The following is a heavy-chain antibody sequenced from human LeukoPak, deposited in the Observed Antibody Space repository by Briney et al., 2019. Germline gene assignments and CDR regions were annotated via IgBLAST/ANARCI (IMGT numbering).Heavy chain of an antibody. CDR2: ISSSSSTI. Sequence: GGSLRLSCAASGFTFSSYAMHWVRQAPGKGLEWVSYISSSSSTIYYADSVKGRFTISRDNAKNSLYLQLNSLRAEDTAVYYCARAKYKRYFDWSTSLRKYYFDYWGQGTLVTVSS. CDR3: ARAKYKRYFDWSTSLRKYYFDY. D-gene: IGHD3-9*01. J-gene: IGHJ4*02. CDR1: GFTFSSYA. V-gene: IGHV3-48*01.